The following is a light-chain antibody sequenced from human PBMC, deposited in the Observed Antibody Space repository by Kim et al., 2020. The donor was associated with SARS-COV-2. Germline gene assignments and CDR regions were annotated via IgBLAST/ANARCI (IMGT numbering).Light chain of an antibody. V-gene: IGKV3-20*01. J-gene: IGKJ4*01. CDR3: QQYGSSPLT. Sequence: SPGERANLCCRASQSVSSSYLAWYQQKPGQAPRLLIYGASSRATGISDRFSGSGSGTDFTLTSSRLEPEDFAVYYCQQYGSSPLTFGGGTKVDIK. CDR2: GAS. CDR1: QSVSSSY.